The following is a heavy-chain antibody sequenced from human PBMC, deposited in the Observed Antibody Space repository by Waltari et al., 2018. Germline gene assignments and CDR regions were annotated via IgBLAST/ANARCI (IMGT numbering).Heavy chain of an antibody. CDR3: ARDSVRTYNWFDP. D-gene: IGHD1-26*01. Sequence: QVTLVQSWAEVEKPGASVKDSFQASGYAFTRHEINWLRQATGKGLEWMGWRNTKRGNTGDAQKFQGRVTINRNTSISTAYMELSSLRSEDTAVYYCARDSVRTYNWFDPWGQGTLVTVSS. CDR2: RNTKRGNT. CDR1: GYAFTRHE. V-gene: IGHV1-8*03. J-gene: IGHJ5*02.